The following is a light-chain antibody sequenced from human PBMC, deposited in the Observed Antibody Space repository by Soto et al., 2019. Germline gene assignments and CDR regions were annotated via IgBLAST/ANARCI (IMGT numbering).Light chain of an antibody. CDR1: SSSIGRNT. Sequence: QSVLPQQPSASATPGQRVTISCSGSSSSIGRNTVDWYQQLPGTAPKLLVYSNNQRPSGVPDRFSGSKSGTSGSLAISWLQSEDEADYYCAAWDDSLNGLVFGGGTKLTVL. J-gene: IGLJ3*02. CDR3: AAWDDSLNGLV. CDR2: SNN. V-gene: IGLV1-44*01.